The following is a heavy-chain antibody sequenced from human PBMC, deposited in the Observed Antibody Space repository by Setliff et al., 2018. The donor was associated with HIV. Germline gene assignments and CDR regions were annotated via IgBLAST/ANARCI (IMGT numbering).Heavy chain of an antibody. D-gene: IGHD2-2*01. V-gene: IGHV4-34*01. Sequence: SETLSLTCAVFGVSFNNYSYNWFRQPPGRGLEWIGEINHGGSTTYNSSLKSRVTMSMDTSKNQFSLEMRSLTAADTAIYYCARDQRLQGVQPPYWYFDLWGRGTLVTVSS. CDR1: GVSFNNYS. CDR3: ARDQRLQGVQPPYWYFDL. J-gene: IGHJ2*01. CDR2: INHGGST.